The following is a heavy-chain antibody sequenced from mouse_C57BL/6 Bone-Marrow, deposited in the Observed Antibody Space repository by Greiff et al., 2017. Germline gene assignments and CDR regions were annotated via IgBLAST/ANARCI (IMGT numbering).Heavy chain of an antibody. Sequence: QVQLQQSGAELVKPGASVKLSCKASGYTFTSYWMQWVKQRPGQGLEWIGEIDPSDSYTNYNQKFKGKATLTVDTSSSTAYMQLSSLTSEDSAVYYCAVSLAYYSNSWFAYWGRGTLVTVTA. CDR2: IDPSDSYT. V-gene: IGHV1-50*01. J-gene: IGHJ3*01. D-gene: IGHD2-5*01. CDR1: GYTFTSYW. CDR3: AVSLAYYSNSWFAY.